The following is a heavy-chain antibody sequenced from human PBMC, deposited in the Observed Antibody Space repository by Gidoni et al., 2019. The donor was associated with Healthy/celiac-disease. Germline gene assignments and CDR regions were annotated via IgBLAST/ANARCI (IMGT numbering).Heavy chain of an antibody. Sequence: EVQLVESGGGLVQPGGSLRLSCAASGFTFSSYSMNWVRQAPGKGLEWVSYISSSSSTIYYADSVKGRFTISRDNAKNSLYLQMNSLRDEDTAVYYCARAGDFWSGYYPPPFDYWGQGTLVTVSS. CDR2: ISSSSSTI. CDR3: ARAGDFWSGYYPPPFDY. D-gene: IGHD3-3*01. J-gene: IGHJ4*02. V-gene: IGHV3-48*02. CDR1: GFTFSSYS.